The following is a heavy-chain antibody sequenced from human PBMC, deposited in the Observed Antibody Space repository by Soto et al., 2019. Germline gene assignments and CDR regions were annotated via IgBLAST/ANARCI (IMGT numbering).Heavy chain of an antibody. Sequence: PGGSLRLSCAASGFTLSSYAMSWVRQAPGKGLEWVSAISGSGGSTYYADSVKGRFTISRDNSKTTLYLQMNSLRAEDTAVYYCAKDRSEMRYFDWLLGPAFDYWGQGTLVTVSS. J-gene: IGHJ4*02. CDR2: ISGSGGST. D-gene: IGHD3-9*01. CDR1: GFTLSSYA. V-gene: IGHV3-23*01. CDR3: AKDRSEMRYFDWLLGPAFDY.